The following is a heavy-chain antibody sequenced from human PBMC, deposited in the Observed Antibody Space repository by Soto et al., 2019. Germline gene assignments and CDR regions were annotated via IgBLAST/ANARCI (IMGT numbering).Heavy chain of an antibody. D-gene: IGHD6-13*01. V-gene: IGHV4-38-2*02. CDR3: ARDSSSWSNWFDP. J-gene: IGHJ5*02. CDR1: GYSIISGHY. Sequence: PSAPLSLTCAVSGYSIISGHYWGWIRRPPGKGLEWIGSIYHSGSTYYNPSLKSRVTISVDTSKNQFSLKLSSVTAADTAVYYCARDSSSWSNWFDPWGQGTLVTVSS. CDR2: IYHSGST.